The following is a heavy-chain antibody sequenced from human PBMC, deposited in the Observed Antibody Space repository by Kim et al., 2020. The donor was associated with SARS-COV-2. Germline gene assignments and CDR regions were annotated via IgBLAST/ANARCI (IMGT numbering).Heavy chain of an antibody. D-gene: IGHD3-9*01. V-gene: IGHV3-21*01. CDR1: GFTFSSYS. J-gene: IGHJ6*02. CDR2: ISSSSSYI. CDR3: ARDGDILTGPTLYYYYYGMDV. Sequence: GGSLRLSCAASGFTFSSYSMNWVRQAQGKGLEWVSSISSSSSYIYYADSVKGRFTISRDNAKNSLYLQMNSLRAEDTAVYYCARDGDILTGPTLYYYYYGMDVWGQGTTVTVSS.